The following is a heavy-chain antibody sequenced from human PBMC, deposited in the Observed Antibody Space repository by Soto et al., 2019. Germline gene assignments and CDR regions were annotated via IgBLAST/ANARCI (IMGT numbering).Heavy chain of an antibody. CDR1: GFTFSNYA. J-gene: IGHJ4*02. D-gene: IGHD3-16*01. CDR3: AKAYFVWSSEQPYYFDY. CDR2: ISGSGGRS. Sequence: EVQLLDSGGGLVQPGGSLRLSCAASGFTFSNYAMTWVRQGPGKGLEWVSGISGSGGRSYYADSLKGRFTISRDNSKSTLYLQMNSLRAEDTAVYYCAKAYFVWSSEQPYYFDYWGQGPLVTVSS. V-gene: IGHV3-23*01.